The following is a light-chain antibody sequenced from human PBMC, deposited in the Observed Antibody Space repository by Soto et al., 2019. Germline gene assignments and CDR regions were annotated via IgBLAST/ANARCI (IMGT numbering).Light chain of an antibody. CDR1: SSDVGGYNY. Sequence: QSALTQPPSASGSPGQSVTISCTGTSSDVGGYNYVSWYQQHPGKVPKLRVYEVNKRPSGVPDRFSGSKSGNTASLPVAGLHAADEADYYCTSYAGGNNVFGTGTQVTVL. V-gene: IGLV2-8*01. CDR2: EVN. CDR3: TSYAGGNNV. J-gene: IGLJ1*01.